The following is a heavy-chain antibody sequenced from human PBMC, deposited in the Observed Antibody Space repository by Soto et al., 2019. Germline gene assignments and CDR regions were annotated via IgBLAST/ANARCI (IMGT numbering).Heavy chain of an antibody. Sequence: GGSLRLSCAASGFTFSSYGMHWVRQAPGKGLEWVAVIWYDGSNKYYADSVKGRFTISRDNSKNTLYLQMNSLRAEDTAVYYCARDRPYDSSVDDGHPRAFDIWGQGTMVTVSS. V-gene: IGHV3-33*01. CDR1: GFTFSSYG. CDR2: IWYDGSNK. CDR3: ARDRPYDSSVDDGHPRAFDI. D-gene: IGHD3-22*01. J-gene: IGHJ3*02.